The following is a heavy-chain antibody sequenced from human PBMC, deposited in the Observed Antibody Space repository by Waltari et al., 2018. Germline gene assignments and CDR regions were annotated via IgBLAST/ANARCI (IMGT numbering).Heavy chain of an antibody. CDR3: ARAGRDSSWYVWFDP. CDR1: GYPFTSYD. D-gene: IGHD6-13*01. V-gene: IGHV1-8*01. CDR2: MNPNSCNT. J-gene: IGHJ5*02. Sequence: QVQLVQSGAEVKKPGASVKVSCKASGYPFTSYDINWGRRATGQGLELMGCMNPNSCNTGYAQKFQGRVTMTRNTSISTAYMELSSLRSEDTAVYYCARAGRDSSWYVWFDPWGQGTLVTVSS.